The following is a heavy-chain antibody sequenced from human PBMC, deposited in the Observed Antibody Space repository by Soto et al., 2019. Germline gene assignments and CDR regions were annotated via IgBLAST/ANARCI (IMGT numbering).Heavy chain of an antibody. V-gene: IGHV1-69*01. Sequence: QVQLVQSGAEVKKPGSSVQVSCKASGGTFSSYAISWVRQAPGQGLEWMGGIIPIFGTANYAQKFPGRVTITADESTSTGYMELSSLRSEDTAVYYGARAFKRGGSYRPEGYWGQGTLVTVSS. CDR1: GGTFSSYA. CDR2: IIPIFGTA. J-gene: IGHJ4*02. CDR3: ARAFKRGGSYRPEGY. D-gene: IGHD1-26*01.